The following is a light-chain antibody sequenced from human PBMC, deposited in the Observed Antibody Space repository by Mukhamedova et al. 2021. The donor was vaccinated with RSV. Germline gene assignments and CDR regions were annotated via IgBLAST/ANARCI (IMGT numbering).Light chain of an antibody. CDR3: QVWDGTNDRAV. J-gene: IGLJ1*01. CDR1: NIGSVG. CDR2: YTN. V-gene: IGLV3-21*04. Sequence: GGNNIGSVGVHWYQQKPGQAPVMVISYTNDRPSGIPERFSGSNSGNTATLTISSVEGGDEADYYCQVWDGTNDRAVFGTGTTVTV.